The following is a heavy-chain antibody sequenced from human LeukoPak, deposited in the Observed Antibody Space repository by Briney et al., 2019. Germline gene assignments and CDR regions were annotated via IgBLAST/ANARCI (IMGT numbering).Heavy chain of an antibody. V-gene: IGHV3-7*01. CDR2: IKQDGSEK. CDR3: ARIDYYDSSGEDAFDI. CDR1: GFTFSSYW. Sequence: GGSLRLSCAASGFTFSSYWMSWVRQAPGKGLEWVANIKQDGSEKYYVDSVKGRFTISRDNAKNSLYLQMNSLRAEDTAVYYCARIDYYDSSGEDAFDIWGQGTMVTVSS. D-gene: IGHD3-22*01. J-gene: IGHJ3*02.